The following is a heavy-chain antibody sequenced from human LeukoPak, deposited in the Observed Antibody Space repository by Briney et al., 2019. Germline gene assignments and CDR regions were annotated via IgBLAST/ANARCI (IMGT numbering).Heavy chain of an antibody. J-gene: IGHJ6*03. CDR3: ARDGIAADYYYYYMDV. CDR1: GSTFSSYA. CDR2: ISYDGSNK. Sequence: GRSLRLSCAASGSTFSSYAMHWVRQAPGKGLEWVAVISYDGSNKYYADSVKGRFTISRDNSKNTLYLQMNSLRAEDTAVYYCARDGIAADYYYYYMDVWGKGTTVTVSS. D-gene: IGHD6-13*01. V-gene: IGHV3-30*01.